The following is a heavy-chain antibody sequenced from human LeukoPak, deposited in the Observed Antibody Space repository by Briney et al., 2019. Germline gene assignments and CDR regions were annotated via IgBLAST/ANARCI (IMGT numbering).Heavy chain of an antibody. CDR3: ANGEDYDSSGYRYFDY. V-gene: IGHV3-7*01. CDR1: GFTFSSYW. D-gene: IGHD3-22*01. Sequence: GGSLRLSCAASGFTFSSYWTTWVRQAPGKGLEWVANIKEDGSEKYYVDSVKGRFTISRDNAKNSLYLQMNSLRAEDTAVYYCANGEDYDSSGYRYFDYWGQGTLVTVSS. CDR2: IKEDGSEK. J-gene: IGHJ4*02.